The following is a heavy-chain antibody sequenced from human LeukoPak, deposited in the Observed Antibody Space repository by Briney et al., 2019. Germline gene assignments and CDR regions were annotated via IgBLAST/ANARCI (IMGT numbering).Heavy chain of an antibody. V-gene: IGHV4-59*01. CDR3: ARDTGGIGRVYYYYGMDV. CDR2: IYYSGST. Sequence: SETLSLTCTVSGGSISSYYWSWIRQPPGKGLEWIGYIYYSGSTNYNPSLKSRVTISVDTSKNQFSLKLSSVTAADTAVYYCARDTGGIGRVYYYYGMDVWGQGTTVTVSS. D-gene: IGHD7-27*01. J-gene: IGHJ6*02. CDR1: GGSISSYY.